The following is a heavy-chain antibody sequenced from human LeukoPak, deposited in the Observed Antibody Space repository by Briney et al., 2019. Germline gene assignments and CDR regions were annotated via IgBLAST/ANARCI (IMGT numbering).Heavy chain of an antibody. CDR3: AKDVARYMDV. CDR1: GFTFSSYG. V-gene: IGHV3-30*02. CDR2: IRYDGSSK. Sequence: GGSLRLSCAASGFTFSSYGMHWVRQAPGKGLEWVAFIRYDGSSKYYADSVKGRFTISRDNSKNTLYLQMNSLRAEDTAVYYCAKDVARYMDVWGKGTTVTVSS. J-gene: IGHJ6*03.